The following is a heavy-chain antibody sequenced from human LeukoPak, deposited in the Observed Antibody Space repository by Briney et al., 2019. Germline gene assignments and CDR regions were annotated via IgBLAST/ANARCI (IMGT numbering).Heavy chain of an antibody. J-gene: IGHJ4*02. CDR3: VRGTDGLWDY. CDR2: ISGGSDYI. D-gene: IGHD2-8*01. V-gene: IGHV3-21*01. CDR1: GFTFSGYS. Sequence: GGSLRLSCAASGFTFSGYSMTWVRQAPGKGLEWVSSISGGSDYIFHADSVKGRFTVPRDNAKNSLYLQMNSLRAEDTAVYYYVRGTDGLWDYWGQGTLVTVSS.